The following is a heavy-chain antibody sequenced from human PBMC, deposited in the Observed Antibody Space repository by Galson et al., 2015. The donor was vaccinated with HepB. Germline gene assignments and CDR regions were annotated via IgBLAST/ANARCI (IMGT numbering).Heavy chain of an antibody. V-gene: IGHV3-9*01. CDR2: ISWNSGSI. J-gene: IGHJ4*02. Sequence: SLRLSCAASGFTFDDYAMHWVRQAPGKGLEWVSGISWNSGSIGYADSVKGRFTISRDNSKSTLYLQMDSLRVEDTAMFYCARGRGADYGGNTGHFDYWGQGTLVTVSS. CDR3: ARGRGADYGGNTGHFDY. CDR1: GFTFDDYA. D-gene: IGHD4-23*01.